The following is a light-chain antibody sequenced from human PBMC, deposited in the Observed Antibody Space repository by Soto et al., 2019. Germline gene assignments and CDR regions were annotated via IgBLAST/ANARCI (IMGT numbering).Light chain of an antibody. CDR2: GAS. V-gene: IGKV1-39*01. J-gene: IGKJ1*01. CDR1: ENIKNF. Sequence: DIHVTQSPSSLPASLGDRVTITCRASENIKNFLTWYQQKPGKAPKLLIYGASTLKTGVPSRFSGSGSGTDFTFTIGGLRPDDFATYYCAQVYTAQWTFGQGNRV. CDR3: AQVYTAQWT.